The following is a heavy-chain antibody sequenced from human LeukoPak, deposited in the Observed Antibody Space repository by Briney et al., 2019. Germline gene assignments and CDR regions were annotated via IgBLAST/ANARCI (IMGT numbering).Heavy chain of an antibody. Sequence: GGSLRLSCAASGFTFSKYGMHLGGQAPGKGLEWVAVIWYDGSNKYYADSVKGRFTISRDNSKNTLYLQMNSLRGEDTAVYYCAQEVHDYTAMVGFDHWGQGTLVTVSS. CDR1: GFTFSKYG. J-gene: IGHJ5*02. CDR2: IWYDGSNK. D-gene: IGHD5-18*01. V-gene: IGHV3-33*06. CDR3: AQEVHDYTAMVGFDH.